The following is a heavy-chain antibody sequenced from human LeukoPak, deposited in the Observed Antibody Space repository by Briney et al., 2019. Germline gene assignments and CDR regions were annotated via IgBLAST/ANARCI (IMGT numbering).Heavy chain of an antibody. CDR1: GGSFSGYY. CDR3: AREYSTLSTAFDI. J-gene: IGHJ3*02. CDR2: INHSGNT. D-gene: IGHD6-6*01. V-gene: IGHV4-34*01. Sequence: SETLSLTCAVYGGSFSGYYWSWIRQSPGKGLEWIGEINHSGNTNYNPSLKSRVTISIDTSKNQLSLKLSSVTAADTAVYYCAREYSTLSTAFDIWGQGTMVTVSS.